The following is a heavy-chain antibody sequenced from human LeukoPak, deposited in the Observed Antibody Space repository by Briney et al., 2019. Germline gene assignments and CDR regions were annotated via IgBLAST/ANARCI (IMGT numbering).Heavy chain of an antibody. Sequence: PGGSLRLSCAASGFTFSSFCMSWVRQAPGKGLEWVATIKKDGSDKYCVDSVKGRFTISRDNVKNSLYLQMNSLRAEDTAVYYCARERSSSWYVFDYWGQGTLVIVSS. D-gene: IGHD6-13*01. J-gene: IGHJ4*02. CDR3: ARERSSSWYVFDY. CDR1: GFTFSSFC. CDR2: IKKDGSDK. V-gene: IGHV3-7*05.